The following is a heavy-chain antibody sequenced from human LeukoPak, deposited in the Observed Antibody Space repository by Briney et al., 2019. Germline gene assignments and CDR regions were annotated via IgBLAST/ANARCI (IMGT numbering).Heavy chain of an antibody. CDR1: GFTFGDYS. CDR2: LSPSGASI. V-gene: IGHV3-23*01. CDR3: AAGPYGGNTPFDY. D-gene: IGHD4-23*01. J-gene: IGHJ4*02. Sequence: GGSLRLSCTASGFTFGDYSMTWVRQAPGRGLEWVSSLSPSGASIYYADSVKGRFSISRDNSKNTLYLQMNNLRAEDTALYYCAAGPYGGNTPFDYWGQGTLVTISS.